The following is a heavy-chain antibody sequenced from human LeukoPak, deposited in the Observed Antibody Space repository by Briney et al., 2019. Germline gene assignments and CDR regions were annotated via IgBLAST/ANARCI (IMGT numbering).Heavy chain of an antibody. CDR3: ARDGWLNSGSYYFDY. D-gene: IGHD1-26*01. V-gene: IGHV1-46*01. Sequence: GASVKVSCKASGYTSTSYYMHWVRQAPGQGLEWMGIVIPSGGSTTYAQKFQGRVSLTRDTSTSTVYLELSSLRSEDTAVYYCARDGWLNSGSYYFDYWGQGTLVTVSS. J-gene: IGHJ4*02. CDR2: VIPSGGST. CDR1: GYTSTSYY.